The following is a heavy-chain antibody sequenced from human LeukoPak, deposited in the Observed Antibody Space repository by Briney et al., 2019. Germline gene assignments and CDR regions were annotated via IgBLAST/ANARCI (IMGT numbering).Heavy chain of an antibody. CDR1: GFTFISYG. V-gene: IGHV1-18*01. CDR2: IGGYDGDR. CDR3: ARDLWSVYDTGGYYRDFDY. D-gene: IGHD3-22*01. Sequence: ASVKVSCKASGFTFISYGFSWVRQAPGQGLEWVGWIGGYDGDRHYGENFQGRVTITTDTSTSTAYMEMRSLRSDDTAVYYCARDLWSVYDTGGYYRDFDYWGQGTLVTVSS. J-gene: IGHJ4*02.